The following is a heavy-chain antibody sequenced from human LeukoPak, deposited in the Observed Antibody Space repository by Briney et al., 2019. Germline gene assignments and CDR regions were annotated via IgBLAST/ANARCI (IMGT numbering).Heavy chain of an antibody. CDR1: GGTSSSYA. CDR2: IIPIFGTA. CDR3: ARVLDYCSSTSCYAXGFDY. Sequence: SVKVSCKASGGTSSSYAISWVRQAPGQGLEWMGGIIPIFGTANYAQKFQGRVTITADESTSTAYMELSSLRSGDTAVYYCARVLDYCSSTSCYAXGFDYW. D-gene: IGHD2-2*01. V-gene: IGHV1-69*13. J-gene: IGHJ4*01.